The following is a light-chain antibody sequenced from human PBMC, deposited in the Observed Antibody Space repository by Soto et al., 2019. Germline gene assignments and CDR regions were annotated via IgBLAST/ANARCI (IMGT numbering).Light chain of an antibody. CDR3: QQRHNWPIT. Sequence: EIVLTQSPATLSLSPGERATLSCGASETIRNLLAWYQQRPGQAPRLLIYDAFSRAPGIPARFSGGGSGTDFTLTISSLEPEDFGVYYCQQRHNWPITFGQGTRLEIK. J-gene: IGKJ5*01. CDR2: DAF. CDR1: ETIRNL. V-gene: IGKV3-11*01.